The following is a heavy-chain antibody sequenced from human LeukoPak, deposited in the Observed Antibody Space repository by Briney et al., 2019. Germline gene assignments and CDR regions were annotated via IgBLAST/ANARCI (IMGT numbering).Heavy chain of an antibody. CDR3: ARRKRDCSGGSCYPPRSPFDY. CDR1: GGSFSGYY. V-gene: IGHV4-34*01. Sequence: PSETLSLTCAVYGGSFSGYYWSWIRQPPGKGLEWIGEINHSGSTNYNPSLKSRVTISVDTSKNQFSLKLSSVTAADTAVYYCARRKRDCSGGSCYPPRSPFDYWGQGTLVTASS. CDR2: INHSGST. J-gene: IGHJ4*02. D-gene: IGHD2-15*01.